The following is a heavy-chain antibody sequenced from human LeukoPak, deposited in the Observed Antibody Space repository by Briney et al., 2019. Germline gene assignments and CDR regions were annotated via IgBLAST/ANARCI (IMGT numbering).Heavy chain of an antibody. CDR3: AKDIEPXYXXWSXXAD. Sequence: GGSLRLSCAASGFTFDDYAMHWVRQAPGKGLEWVSGISWNSGSIGYADSVKGRFTISRDNAKNSLYLQMNSLRAEDTASYYCAKDIEPXYXXWSXXADWGXGTLVT. J-gene: IGHJ4*02. D-gene: IGHD3-3*01. V-gene: IGHV3-9*01. CDR1: GFTFDDYA. CDR2: ISWNSGSI.